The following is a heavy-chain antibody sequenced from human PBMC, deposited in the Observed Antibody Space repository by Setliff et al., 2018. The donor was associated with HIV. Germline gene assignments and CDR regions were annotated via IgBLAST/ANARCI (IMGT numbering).Heavy chain of an antibody. Sequence: SETLSLTCAVSGGSISSYYWSWIRQPPGKGLEWIGSIYHSGSTYYNPSLKSRVTISVDTSKNQVSLRLTSVTAADTAVYYCARQSITIFGVVISGFDPWGQGTLVTVSS. CDR1: GGSISSYY. CDR3: ARQSITIFGVVISGFDP. CDR2: IYHSGST. D-gene: IGHD3-3*01. J-gene: IGHJ5*02. V-gene: IGHV4-59*08.